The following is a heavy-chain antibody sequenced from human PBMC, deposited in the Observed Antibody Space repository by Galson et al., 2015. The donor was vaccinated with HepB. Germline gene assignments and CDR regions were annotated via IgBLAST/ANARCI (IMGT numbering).Heavy chain of an antibody. V-gene: IGHV4-39*01. CDR3: ARFSVVVAATREDY. Sequence: ETLSLTCTVSGGSISSSSYYWGWIRQPPGKGLEWIGSIYYSGSTYYNPSHKSRVTISVDTSKNQFSLKLSSVTAADTAVYYCARFSVVVAATREDYWGQGTLVTVSS. CDR2: IYYSGST. CDR1: GGSISSSSYY. D-gene: IGHD2-15*01. J-gene: IGHJ4*02.